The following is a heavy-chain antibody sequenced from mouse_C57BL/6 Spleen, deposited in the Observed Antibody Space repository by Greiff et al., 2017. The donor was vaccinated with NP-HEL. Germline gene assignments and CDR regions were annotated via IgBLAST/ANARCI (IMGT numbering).Heavy chain of an antibody. CDR2: IRNKANNHAT. J-gene: IGHJ2*01. CDR3: TRFTTVVASYYFDY. Sequence: EVQRVESGGGLVQPGGSMKLSCAASGFTFSDAWMDWVRQSPEKGLEWVAEIRNKANNHATYYAESVKGRFTISSDDSKSSVYLQMNSLRAEDTGIYYCTRFTTVVASYYFDYWGQGTTLTVSS. D-gene: IGHD1-1*01. CDR1: GFTFSDAW. V-gene: IGHV6-6*01.